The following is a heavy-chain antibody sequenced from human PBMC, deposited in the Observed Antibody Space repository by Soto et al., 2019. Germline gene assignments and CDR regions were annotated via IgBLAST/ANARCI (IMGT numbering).Heavy chain of an antibody. J-gene: IGHJ4*02. D-gene: IGHD3-3*01. CDR2: IFSNDEK. CDR1: GFSLSNARMG. Sequence: QVTLKESGPVLVNPTEPLTLTCTVSGFSLSNARMGVSWIRQPPGKALEWLAHIFSNDEKSYSTSLKSRLTISKDTSKSQVVLTMTNMDPVDTATYYCARSNVRFLEWLTNPYYFDYWGQGTLVTVSS. V-gene: IGHV2-26*01. CDR3: ARSNVRFLEWLTNPYYFDY.